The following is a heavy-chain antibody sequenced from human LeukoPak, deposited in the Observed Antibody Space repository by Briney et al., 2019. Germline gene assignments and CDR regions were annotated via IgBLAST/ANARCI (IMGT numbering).Heavy chain of an antibody. D-gene: IGHD6-19*01. CDR3: AKTAVAGTLYNWFDP. Sequence: GGSLRLSCAASGFTFSSYGMPWVRQAPGKGLEWVAVISYDGSNKYYADSVKGRFTISRDNSKNTLYLQMNSLRAEDTAVYYCAKTAVAGTLYNWFDPWGQGTLVTVSS. CDR1: GFTFSSYG. J-gene: IGHJ5*02. CDR2: ISYDGSNK. V-gene: IGHV3-30*18.